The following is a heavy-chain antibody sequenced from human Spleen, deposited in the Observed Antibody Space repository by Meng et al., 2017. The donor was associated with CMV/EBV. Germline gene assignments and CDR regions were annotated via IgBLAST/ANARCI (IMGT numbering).Heavy chain of an antibody. CDR3: AKDRGYCSTTSCYTWDY. CDR2: IYSGGSNT. CDR1: FTFRNYA. Sequence: FTFRNYAMSWVRQAPGKGLEWVAIIYSGGSNTDYADSVRGRCTISRDDSKNTLYLQMNSLRAEDTAVYYCAKDRGYCSTTSCYTWDYWGQGTLVTVSS. V-gene: IGHV3-23*03. J-gene: IGHJ4*02. D-gene: IGHD2-2*02.